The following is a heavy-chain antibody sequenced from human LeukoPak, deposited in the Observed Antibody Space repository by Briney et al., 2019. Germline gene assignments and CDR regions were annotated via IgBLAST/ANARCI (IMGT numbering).Heavy chain of an antibody. CDR3: TRALDSVLDV. V-gene: IGHV3-48*01. CDR2: ISSSGSNI. J-gene: IGHJ6*04. Sequence: GGSLRLSCVGSGFTFSSYNMNWVRQAPGRGLEWVSYISSSGSNIYYADSVRGRFTISRDNARNSLYLQMAGLTAEDTALYYCTRALDSVLDVWGNGTTVTVSS. D-gene: IGHD3/OR15-3a*01. CDR1: GFTFSSYN.